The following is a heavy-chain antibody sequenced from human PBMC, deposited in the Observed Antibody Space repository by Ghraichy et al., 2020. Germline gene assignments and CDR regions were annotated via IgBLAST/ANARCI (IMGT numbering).Heavy chain of an antibody. CDR1: GYSFTTYW. CDR3: ARSQTVVVAISGVTGYFDL. D-gene: IGHD2-15*01. Sequence: GESLNISCKGSGYSFTTYWIAWVRQMPGKGLEWMGIIYPGDSDTRYSPSFQGQVTISADKSISTAYLQWSSLKASDTAMYYCARSQTVVVAISGVTGYFDLWGRGTLVTVSS. J-gene: IGHJ2*01. CDR2: IYPGDSDT. V-gene: IGHV5-51*01.